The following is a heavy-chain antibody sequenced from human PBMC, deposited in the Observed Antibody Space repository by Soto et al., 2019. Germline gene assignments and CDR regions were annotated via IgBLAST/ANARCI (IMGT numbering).Heavy chain of an antibody. J-gene: IGHJ2*01. V-gene: IGHV3-21*01. CDR2: ISGSSTDV. CDR1: GFIFSAYN. Sequence: GGSLRLSCAASGFIFSAYNIDWVRQAPGKGLEWVSSISGSSTDVYYADSVKGRFTISRDNAKNSLYLQMNGLRAEDTAVYYCARGYYSYDGYWYFDLWGRGTLVTVYS. CDR3: ARGYYSYDGYWYFDL. D-gene: IGHD5-18*01.